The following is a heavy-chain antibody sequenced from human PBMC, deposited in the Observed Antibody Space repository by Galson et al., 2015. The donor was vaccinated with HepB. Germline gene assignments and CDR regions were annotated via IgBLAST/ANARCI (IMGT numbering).Heavy chain of an antibody. V-gene: IGHV5-51*01. CDR1: GYSFTDYW. Sequence: QSGAEVKKPGESLQISCKGSGYSFTDYWVGWVRQMPEKGLEWMGIIYPGDSDPRYSPPFQGQVTISADKSISTAYLQWSSLKASDTAMYYCARHAPPLRYFDWLLYAFDIWGQGTMVTVSS. CDR3: ARHAPPLRYFDWLLYAFDI. CDR2: IYPGDSDP. D-gene: IGHD3-9*01. J-gene: IGHJ3*02.